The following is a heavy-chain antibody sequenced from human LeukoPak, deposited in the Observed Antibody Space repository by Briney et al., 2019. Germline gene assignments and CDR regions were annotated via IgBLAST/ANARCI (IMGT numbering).Heavy chain of an antibody. CDR3: ARDGGAPFNYYMDV. CDR1: GYIFTSYN. D-gene: IGHD1-26*01. J-gene: IGHJ6*03. V-gene: IGHV1-46*01. CDR2: INPSGGST. Sequence: ASVKVSCKASGYIFTSYNIYWVRQAPGQGLEWMGIINPSGGSTNYAQKFQGRVTMTRDTSTSTVYMELSSLRSEDTAVYYCARDGGAPFNYYMDVWGKGTTVTVSS.